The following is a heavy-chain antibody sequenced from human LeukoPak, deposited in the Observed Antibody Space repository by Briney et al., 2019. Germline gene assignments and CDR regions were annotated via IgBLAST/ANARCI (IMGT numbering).Heavy chain of an antibody. CDR3: ARTPSGWYGGWFDP. Sequence: SETLSLTCTVSGGSISSSSYYWGWIRQPPGKGLEWIGSIYYSGSTYYNPSLKSRVTISVDTSKNQFSLKLSSVTAADTAVYYCARTPSGWYGGWFDPWGQGTLVTVSS. D-gene: IGHD6-19*01. CDR1: GGSISSSSYY. CDR2: IYYSGST. J-gene: IGHJ5*02. V-gene: IGHV4-39*01.